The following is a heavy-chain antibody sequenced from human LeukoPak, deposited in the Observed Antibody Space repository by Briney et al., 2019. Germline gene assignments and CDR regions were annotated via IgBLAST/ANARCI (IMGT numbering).Heavy chain of an antibody. CDR1: GYTFTSYG. CDR3: ARGDTAMARYNWFDP. J-gene: IGHJ5*02. CDR2: ISAYNGNT. V-gene: IGHV1-18*01. Sequence: ASVKVSCKASGYTFTSYGISWVRQAPGQGLEWMGWISAYNGNTNYAQKLQGRVTMTTDTSTSTAYMELRSLRSDDTAVYYCARGDTAMARYNWFDPWGQGTLVTVSS. D-gene: IGHD5-18*01.